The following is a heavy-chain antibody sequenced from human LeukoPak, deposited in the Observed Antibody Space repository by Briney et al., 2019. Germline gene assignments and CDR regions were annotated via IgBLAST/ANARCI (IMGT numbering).Heavy chain of an antibody. CDR2: IIPIFGTA. V-gene: IGHV1-69*01. CDR1: GGTFSSYA. D-gene: IGHD3-22*01. J-gene: IGHJ4*02. Sequence: SVKASCKASGGTFSSYAISWVRQAPGQGLEWMGGIIPIFGTANYAQKFQGRVTITADESTSTAYMELSGLRSEDTAVYYCARAASEGDYYDSSGYPYYFDYWGQGTLVTVSS. CDR3: ARAASEGDYYDSSGYPYYFDY.